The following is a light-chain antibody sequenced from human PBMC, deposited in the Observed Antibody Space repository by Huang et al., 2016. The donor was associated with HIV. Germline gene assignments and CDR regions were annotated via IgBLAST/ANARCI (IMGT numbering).Light chain of an antibody. CDR3: QQYYSYPPT. Sequence: IRMTQSPYSLSASTGDRVTITCRASQGISSYLAWYQQKPGKAPRLLIYAASTLQSGVPSRFSGSGSGTDFTLTISCLQSEDFATYYCQQYYSYPPTFGGGTKVEIK. CDR1: QGISSY. J-gene: IGKJ4*01. V-gene: IGKV1-8*01. CDR2: AAS.